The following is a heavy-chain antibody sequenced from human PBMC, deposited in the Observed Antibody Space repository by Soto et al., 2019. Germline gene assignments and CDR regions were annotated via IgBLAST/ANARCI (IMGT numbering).Heavy chain of an antibody. D-gene: IGHD3-3*01. CDR1: GYTFHTYG. CDR2: ISAYDGNT. CDR3: ARRITIFGVVTRGMDV. J-gene: IGHJ6*02. Sequence: QVQLVQSAAEVRRPGASVKVSCKASGYTFHTYGITWVRQTPGQGLEWMGWISAYDGNTYYAQKFQGRVTITADKSTSTAYMELSSLRSEDTAVYYCARRITIFGVVTRGMDVWGQGTTVTVSS. V-gene: IGHV1-18*01.